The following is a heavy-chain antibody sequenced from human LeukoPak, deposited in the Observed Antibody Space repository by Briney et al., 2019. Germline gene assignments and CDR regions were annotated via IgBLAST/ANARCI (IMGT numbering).Heavy chain of an antibody. J-gene: IGHJ5*02. Sequence: ASVKVSCKASGYTFTSYGISWVRQAPGQGLEWMEWISAYNGNTNYAQKLQGRVTMTTDTSTSTAYMELRSLRSDDTAVYYCARSPYPGIAAAGTFDPWGQGTLVTVSS. CDR2: ISAYNGNT. D-gene: IGHD6-13*01. CDR1: GYTFTSYG. CDR3: ARSPYPGIAAAGTFDP. V-gene: IGHV1-18*01.